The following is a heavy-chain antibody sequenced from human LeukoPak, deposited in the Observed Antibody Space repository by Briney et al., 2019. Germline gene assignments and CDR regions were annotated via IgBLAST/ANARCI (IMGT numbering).Heavy chain of an antibody. D-gene: IGHD1-14*01. V-gene: IGHV1-46*01. Sequence: ASVKVSCKASGYTFTSYYMHWVRQAPGQGLEWMGIINPSGGSTGYAQKFQGRVTISVDTSKNQFSLKLSSVTAADTAVYYCARGGMDAFDIWGQGTMVTVSS. J-gene: IGHJ3*02. CDR3: ARGGMDAFDI. CDR2: INPSGGST. CDR1: GYTFTSYY.